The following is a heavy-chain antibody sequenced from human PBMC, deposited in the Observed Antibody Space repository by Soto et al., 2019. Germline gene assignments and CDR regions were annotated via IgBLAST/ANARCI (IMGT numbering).Heavy chain of an antibody. J-gene: IGHJ5*02. CDR3: ATYSPTVAGTGWFDP. V-gene: IGHV1-24*01. D-gene: IGHD6-19*01. Sequence: ASVKGSCKVSGYTLTELSMHWVRQAPGKGLEWMGGFDPEDGETIYAQKFQGRVTMTEDTSTDTAYMELSSLRSEDTAVYYCATYSPTVAGTGWFDPWGQGTLVTVSS. CDR1: GYTLTELS. CDR2: FDPEDGET.